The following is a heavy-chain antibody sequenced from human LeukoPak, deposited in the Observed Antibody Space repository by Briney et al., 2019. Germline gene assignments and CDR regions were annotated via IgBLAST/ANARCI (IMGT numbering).Heavy chain of an antibody. CDR1: GGSFSGYY. Sequence: PSETLSLTCAVYGGSFSGYYWSWIRQPPGKGLEWIGEINHSGSTNYNPSLKSRVTISVDTSKNQFSLKLSSVTAADTAVYYCARFVVGQWLINYWGQGALVTVSS. CDR2: INHSGST. J-gene: IGHJ4*02. V-gene: IGHV4-34*01. D-gene: IGHD6-19*01. CDR3: ARFVVGQWLINY.